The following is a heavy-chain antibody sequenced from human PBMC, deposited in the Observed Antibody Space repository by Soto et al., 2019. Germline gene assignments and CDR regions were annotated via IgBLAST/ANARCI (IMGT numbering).Heavy chain of an antibody. CDR3: VRDQGDSSGYYLYYFDY. CDR1: GGTFSSYA. V-gene: IGHV1-69*01. J-gene: IGHJ4*02. Sequence: QVQLVQSGAEVKKPGSSVKVSCKASGGTFSSYAISWVRQAPGQGLEWMGGIIPIFGTANYAQKFQGRVTITADESTSTAYRELSSLRSEDTAVYYWVRDQGDSSGYYLYYFDYWGQGTLVTVSS. D-gene: IGHD3-22*01. CDR2: IIPIFGTA.